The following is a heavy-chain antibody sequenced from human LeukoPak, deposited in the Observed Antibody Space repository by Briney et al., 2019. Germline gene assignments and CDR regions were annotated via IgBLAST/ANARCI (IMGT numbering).Heavy chain of an antibody. CDR3: AGQVYYGMDV. V-gene: IGHV3-48*02. Sequence: GGSLRLSCAASGFSFSSYSMNWVRQAPGKGLEWVSYISSSSTVIYYADSVKGRFTISRDNAKNSLYLQMSSLRDEDTAVYFCAGQVYYGMDVWGQGTTVTVSS. CDR1: GFSFSSYS. CDR2: ISSSSTVI. J-gene: IGHJ6*02.